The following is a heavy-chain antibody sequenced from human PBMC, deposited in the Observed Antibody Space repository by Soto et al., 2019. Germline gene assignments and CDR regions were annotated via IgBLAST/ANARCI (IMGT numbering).Heavy chain of an antibody. Sequence: VESVTISCKVSGYRLTSYGIRWVPQMPGKGLEWMGRIDPSDSYTNYSPSFQGHVTISADKSISTAYLQWSSLKASDTAMYYCASRTDYYYYGMDVWGQGTTVTVSS. V-gene: IGHV5-10-1*01. CDR1: GYRLTSYG. J-gene: IGHJ6*01. CDR3: ASRTDYYYYGMDV. CDR2: IDPSDSYT.